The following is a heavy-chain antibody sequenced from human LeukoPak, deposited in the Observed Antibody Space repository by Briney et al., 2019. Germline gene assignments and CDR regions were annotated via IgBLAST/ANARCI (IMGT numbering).Heavy chain of an antibody. CDR3: ARVDDYGDYYGYAFDI. D-gene: IGHD4-17*01. J-gene: IGHJ3*02. CDR2: INSDGSST. Sequence: GGSLRLSCAASGFTFSSYWMHWVRQAPGKGLVWVSRINSDGSSTSYADSVKGRFTISRDNAKNTLYLQMNSLRAEDTAVYYCARVDDYGDYYGYAFDIWGQGTMVTVSS. V-gene: IGHV3-74*01. CDR1: GFTFSSYW.